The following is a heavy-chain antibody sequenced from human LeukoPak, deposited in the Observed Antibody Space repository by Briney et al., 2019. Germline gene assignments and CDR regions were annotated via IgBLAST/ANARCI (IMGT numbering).Heavy chain of an antibody. Sequence: SDTLSLTCTVWGGSISSYYWSWNRKHPCKRLKWNGYFYYSGSTNYNPSLKSRVTISVDTSKNQFSLKLSSVTAADTFFFQAEDGIRDFDWLPFDYWGQGTLVTVSS. CDR1: GGSISSYY. CDR3: EDGIRDFDWLPFDY. D-gene: IGHD3-9*01. CDR2: FYYSGST. J-gene: IGHJ4*02. V-gene: IGHV4-59*01.